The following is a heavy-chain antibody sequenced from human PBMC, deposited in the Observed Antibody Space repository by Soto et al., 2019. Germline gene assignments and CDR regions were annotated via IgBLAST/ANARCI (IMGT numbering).Heavy chain of an antibody. CDR1: GYSFTSYW. CDR2: IYPGDSDT. Sequence: PGESLKISCKGSGYSFTSYWIGWVRQMPGKGLEWMGIIYPGDSDTRYSPSFQGQVTISADKSISTAYLQWSSLKASDTAMYYCARQPNPIVLVPAAIRIDVMDVWGLGTTVAVAS. D-gene: IGHD2-2*01. V-gene: IGHV5-51*01. CDR3: ARQPNPIVLVPAAIRIDVMDV. J-gene: IGHJ6*02.